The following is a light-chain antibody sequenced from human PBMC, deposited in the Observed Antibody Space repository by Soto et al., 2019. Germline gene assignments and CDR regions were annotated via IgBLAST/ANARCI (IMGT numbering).Light chain of an antibody. CDR2: DVS. Sequence: QSALTQPASVSGSPGQSITISGTGTSSDVGGYNYVSWYQQHPGKAPKLMIYDVSNRPSGVSNRFSGSKSANTASLTISGLPAEDEADYYCSSYTSGSSLVVFGGGTKLTVL. V-gene: IGLV2-14*01. J-gene: IGLJ2*01. CDR3: SSYTSGSSLVV. CDR1: SSDVGGYNY.